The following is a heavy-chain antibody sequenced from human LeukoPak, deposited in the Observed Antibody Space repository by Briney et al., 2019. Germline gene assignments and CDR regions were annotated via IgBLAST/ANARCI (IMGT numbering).Heavy chain of an antibody. Sequence: GASVKVSCKASGGTFSSYAISWVRQAPGQGLEWMGRIIPIFGIANYAQKFQGRVTITADKSTSTAYIELSSLRSEDTDVSYCARGRYYDSSGSSLKDWGQGTLVTVSS. CDR3: ARGRYYDSSGSSLKD. J-gene: IGHJ4*02. V-gene: IGHV1-69*04. D-gene: IGHD3-22*01. CDR1: GGTFSSYA. CDR2: IIPIFGIA.